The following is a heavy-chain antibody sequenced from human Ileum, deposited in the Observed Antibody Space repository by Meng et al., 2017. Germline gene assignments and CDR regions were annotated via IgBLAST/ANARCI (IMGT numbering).Heavy chain of an antibody. CDR2: IRTKPNNYAT. Sequence: GGPLRPSCAAPGFVFSDSTIHWVRQASGKGLEWVGHIRTKPNNYATTYSASMVGKFAISRDDSKNTAYLQMNSLETEDTAIYYCTRTWDCISWYPDFDYWGQGTLVTVSS. CDR3: TRTWDCISWYPDFDY. J-gene: IGHJ4*02. V-gene: IGHV3-73*01. CDR1: GFVFSDST. D-gene: IGHD6-13*01.